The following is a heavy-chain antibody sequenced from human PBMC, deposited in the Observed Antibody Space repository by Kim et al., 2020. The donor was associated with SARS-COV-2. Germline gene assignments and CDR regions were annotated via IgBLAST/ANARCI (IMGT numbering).Heavy chain of an antibody. Sequence: GGSLRLSCAVSGLTFSSYSMNWVRQAPGKGLQWVAYISGSCATIYYAESVKGRFTISRDNAKNSVYLQMNSLTDEDTAVYYCTSPAPGSSSGRGAFDIWGQGAMLTVSS. D-gene: IGHD3-22*01. CDR2: ISGSCATI. J-gene: IGHJ3*02. CDR1: GLTFSSYS. CDR3: TSPAPGSSSGRGAFDI. V-gene: IGHV3-48*02.